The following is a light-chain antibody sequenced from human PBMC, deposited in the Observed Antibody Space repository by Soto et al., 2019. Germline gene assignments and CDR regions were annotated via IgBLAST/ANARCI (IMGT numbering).Light chain of an antibody. V-gene: IGLV2-14*03. Sequence: QSALTQPASVSGSPGQSITISCTGTSRDIGTYNFVSWYQQHPGKAPKLIISDVSNRPSGVSNRFSGSKSGNTASLTISGLQAEDEADYYCSSYTGSSTVFGTGTKVTVL. CDR1: SRDIGTYNF. CDR2: DVS. J-gene: IGLJ1*01. CDR3: SSYTGSSTV.